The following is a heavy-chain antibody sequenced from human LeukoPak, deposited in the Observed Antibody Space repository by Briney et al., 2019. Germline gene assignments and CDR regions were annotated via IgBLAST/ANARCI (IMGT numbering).Heavy chain of an antibody. CDR3: ARGGGYYLNY. CDR1: GFTFSSYA. Sequence: QPGGSLRLSCAASGFTFSSYAMHWVCQAPGKGLEWVAVISYDGSNKYYADSVKGRFTISRDNSKNTLYLQMNSLRAEDTAVYYCARGGGYYLNYWGQGTLVTVSS. D-gene: IGHD3-10*01. V-gene: IGHV3-30-3*01. J-gene: IGHJ4*02. CDR2: ISYDGSNK.